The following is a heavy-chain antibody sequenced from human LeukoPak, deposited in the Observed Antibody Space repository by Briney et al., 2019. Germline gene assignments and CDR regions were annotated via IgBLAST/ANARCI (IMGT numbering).Heavy chain of an antibody. D-gene: IGHD3-16*02. CDR3: ARDFIAGDAFDI. CDR2: IYYNGSP. V-gene: IGHV4-59*11. CDR1: GGSFSSHY. J-gene: IGHJ3*02. Sequence: PSETLSLTCTVSGGSFSSHYWSSIRQPPGKGLEWIGYIYYNGSPNYNPSLKSRVTISADRSKNQFSLKLSSVTAADTAVYYCARDFIAGDAFDIWGQGTMVTVSS.